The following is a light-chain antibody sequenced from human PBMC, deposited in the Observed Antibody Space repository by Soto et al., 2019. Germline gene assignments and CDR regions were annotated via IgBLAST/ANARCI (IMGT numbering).Light chain of an antibody. CDR3: SSYTSSSIPYV. CDR1: SSDVGGYNY. J-gene: IGLJ1*01. Sequence: QSALTQPASVSGSPGQSITISCTGTSSDVGGYNYVSWYQQHPGKAPKLMIYEVSNRPSGVSNRLSGSKSGNTTSLTISGLQDEDEADYNCSSYTSSSIPYVFVTGTKLTVL. CDR2: EVS. V-gene: IGLV2-14*01.